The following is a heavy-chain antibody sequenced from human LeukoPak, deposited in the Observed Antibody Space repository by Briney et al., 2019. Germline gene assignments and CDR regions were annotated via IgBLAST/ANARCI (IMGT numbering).Heavy chain of an antibody. CDR1: GFTFSDYA. J-gene: IGHJ4*02. V-gene: IGHV3-23*01. CDR3: AKTGAVLIVYFFDS. Sequence: GGSLRLSCAASGFTFSDYAMTWVRQAPGKGLEWVSGISGRGGSTYYADSVKGRFTISRDNSKNTLYLQMNSLRAEDTAVYYCAKTGAVLIVYFFDSWGQGALVTVSS. D-gene: IGHD2-15*01. CDR2: ISGRGGST.